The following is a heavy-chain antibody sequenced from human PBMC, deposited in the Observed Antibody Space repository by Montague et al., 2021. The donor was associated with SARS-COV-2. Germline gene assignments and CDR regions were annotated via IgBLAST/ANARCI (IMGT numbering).Heavy chain of an antibody. CDR1: GGSLSTPHY. CDR2: VHHSGNA. Sequence: SETLSLTCAVSGGSLSTPHYWSRVRQPPGKGLEWIGEVHHSGNAXXNAXSNGRVTISVDKSNNQFSLTLTSVTAADTAVHYCACDRITRGWLDPWGQGTLVTVSS. V-gene: IGHV4-4*02. D-gene: IGHD7-27*01. J-gene: IGHJ5*02. CDR3: ACDRITRGWLDP.